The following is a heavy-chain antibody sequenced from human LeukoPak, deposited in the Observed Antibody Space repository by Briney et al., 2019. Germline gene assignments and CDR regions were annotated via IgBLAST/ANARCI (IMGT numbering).Heavy chain of an antibody. CDR3: ARRLRGLITYYFDY. D-gene: IGHD3-10*01. CDR2: IKQDGGEK. CDR1: GFTFSSYW. V-gene: IGHV3-7*04. J-gene: IGHJ4*02. Sequence: GGSLRLSCAASGFTFSSYWMSWVRQAPGKGLEWVANIKQDGGEKYYVDSVKGRFTISRDNANNSLYLQMNSLRAEDTAVYYCARRLRGLITYYFDYWGQGTLVTVSS.